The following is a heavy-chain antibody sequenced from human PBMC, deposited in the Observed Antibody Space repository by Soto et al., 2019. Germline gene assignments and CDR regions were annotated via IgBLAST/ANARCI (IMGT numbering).Heavy chain of an antibody. Sequence: QVQLVESGGGVVQPGRSLRLSCAASGFTFSSYGMHWVRQAPGKGLEWVAVIWYDGSNKYYADSVKGQFTISRDNSKHTLYLQMNSLRAEDTAVYYCARDTPAGAHCDSSGFDYWGQGTLVTVSS. CDR3: ARDTPAGAHCDSSGFDY. D-gene: IGHD3-22*01. J-gene: IGHJ4*02. CDR2: IWYDGSNK. CDR1: GFTFSSYG. V-gene: IGHV3-33*01.